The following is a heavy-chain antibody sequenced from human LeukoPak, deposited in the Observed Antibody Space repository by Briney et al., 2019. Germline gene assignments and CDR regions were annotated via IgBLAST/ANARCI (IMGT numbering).Heavy chain of an antibody. J-gene: IGHJ3*02. Sequence: GGSLRLSCAASEFTFSRYSINWVSQAPGKGLEWVSYISSSSIYIDYADSVKGGFTISRDNAKNALYLQMNSLRAEDTAVYYCARGGSDTTQDAFDIWGQGTVVTVSS. V-gene: IGHV3-21*01. CDR1: EFTFSRYS. D-gene: IGHD6-25*01. CDR2: ISSSSIYI. CDR3: ARGGSDTTQDAFDI.